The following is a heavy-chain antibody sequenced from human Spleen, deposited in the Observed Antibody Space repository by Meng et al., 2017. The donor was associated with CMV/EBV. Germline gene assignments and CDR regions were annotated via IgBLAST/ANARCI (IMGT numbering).Heavy chain of an antibody. V-gene: IGHV1-2*02. CDR1: GYAFTVLY. CDR3: ARDALQPRHHCFDP. Sequence: ASVKVSCKASGYAFTVLYMHWLRQAPGQGLEWMGWVSPSTGGSRIAQKFKGRVTMSRDMSINTAYMEVTGLTSDDTAVYYCARDALQPRHHCFDPWGQGTLVTVSS. D-gene: IGHD2-15*01. J-gene: IGHJ5*02. CDR2: VSPSTGGS.